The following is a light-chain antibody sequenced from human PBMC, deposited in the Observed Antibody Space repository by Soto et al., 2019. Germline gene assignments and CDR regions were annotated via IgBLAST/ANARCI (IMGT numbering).Light chain of an antibody. V-gene: IGKV3-15*01. CDR1: ESVSRN. Sequence: PGERATLSCRASESVSRNLAWYQQKPGQAPRLLIYDASTRATGIPDRFSGGGSGTEFTLTISSLQSEDFVVYYCQQYNSWHPITFGQGTRLEIK. CDR3: QQYNSWHPIT. J-gene: IGKJ5*01. CDR2: DAS.